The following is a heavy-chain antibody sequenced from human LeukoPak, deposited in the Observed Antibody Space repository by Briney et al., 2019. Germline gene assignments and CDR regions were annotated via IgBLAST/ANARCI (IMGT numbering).Heavy chain of an antibody. CDR3: ARVAFLPVPMSFFGC. CDR2: LNPNNGET. J-gene: IGHJ4*02. CDR1: GYTFSDYY. D-gene: IGHD2-2*01. Sequence: ASVKVSCKASGYTFSDYYIHWVRQAPGQGLEWMGWLNPNNGETNYAQKFQGRVSMTRDTSISTAYMDLTRLRSDDTAVYYCARVAFLPVPMSFFGCWGQGTLVTVSS. V-gene: IGHV1-2*02.